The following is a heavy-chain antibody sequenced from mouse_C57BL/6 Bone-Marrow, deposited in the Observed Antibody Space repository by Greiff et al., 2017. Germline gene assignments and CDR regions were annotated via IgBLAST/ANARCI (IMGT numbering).Heavy chain of an antibody. CDR2: FDPNSGGT. CDR1: GYTFTSYW. CDR3: ARSIWLRQYGDY. J-gene: IGHJ2*01. Sequence: QVQLQQPGAELVKPGASVKLSCKASGYTFTSYWMHWVKQRPGRGLEWIGRFDPNSGGTKYNEKFKSKATLTVDKPSSTAYMQLSSLTSEDSAVYYCARSIWLRQYGDYWGQGTTLTVSS. V-gene: IGHV1-72*01. D-gene: IGHD2-2*01.